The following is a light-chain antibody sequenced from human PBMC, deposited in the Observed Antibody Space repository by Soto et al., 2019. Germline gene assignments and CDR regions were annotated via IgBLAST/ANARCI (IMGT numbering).Light chain of an antibody. CDR2: EAS. V-gene: IGLV2-8*01. J-gene: IGLJ3*02. CDR3: SSYAGSNIWV. CDR1: SSDVGNYNY. Sequence: QSALTQSPSASGSPGQSVTISCTGTSSDVGNYNYVSWYQQHPGKAPKLMIYEASKRPSGVPDRFSGSKSGNTASLTVSGLQVEDEADYYCSSYAGSNIWVFGGGTKLTVL.